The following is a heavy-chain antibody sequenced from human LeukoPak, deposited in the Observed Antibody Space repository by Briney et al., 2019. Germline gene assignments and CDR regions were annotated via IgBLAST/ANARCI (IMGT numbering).Heavy chain of an antibody. CDR1: GXTFSSYA. CDR2: FSGSGGST. J-gene: IGHJ5*02. Sequence: PGGSLRLSCAASGXTFSSYAMRWVRQAPGKGLEWVLGFSGSGGSTYYAASVKGRFTIARDNAKNSVYLQMNSLRPEDTAVYFCARGQLWQTGWFDPWGQGTLVTVSS. D-gene: IGHD5-18*01. V-gene: IGHV3-23*01. CDR3: ARGQLWQTGWFDP.